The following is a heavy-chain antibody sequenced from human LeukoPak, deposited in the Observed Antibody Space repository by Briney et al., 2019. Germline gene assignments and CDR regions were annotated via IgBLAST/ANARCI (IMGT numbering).Heavy chain of an antibody. CDR1: GFTVSSNY. D-gene: IGHD6-13*01. V-gene: IGHV3-66*02. CDR2: IYSSGNT. CDR3: ARRRSRSWGIDY. J-gene: IGHJ4*02. Sequence: GGSLRLSCAASGFTVSSNYMSWVRQAPGKGLEWVSIIYSSGNTYYADSVKDRFTISRDNSKNTMYLQMNSLRTEDTAVYYCARRRSRSWGIDYWGQGTLVTVAS.